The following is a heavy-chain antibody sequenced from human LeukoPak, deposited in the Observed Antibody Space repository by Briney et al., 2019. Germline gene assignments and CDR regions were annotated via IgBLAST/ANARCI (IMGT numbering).Heavy chain of an antibody. D-gene: IGHD3-3*01. Sequence: ASVKVSCKASGYTFTSYDINWVRQATGQGLEWMGWMNPNSGNTGYAQKFEGRVTMTRNTYISPAYMELSSLRSEDTAVYYCARGQALRFLEWLPRPFDYWGQGTLVTVSS. CDR2: MNPNSGNT. V-gene: IGHV1-8*01. CDR3: ARGQALRFLEWLPRPFDY. CDR1: GYTFTSYD. J-gene: IGHJ4*02.